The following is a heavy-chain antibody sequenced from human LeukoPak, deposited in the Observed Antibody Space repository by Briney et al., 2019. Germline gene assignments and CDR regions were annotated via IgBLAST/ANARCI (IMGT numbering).Heavy chain of an antibody. CDR1: GYIFRGTGWY. D-gene: IGHD3-10*01. J-gene: IGHJ4*02. V-gene: IGHV1-2*02. Sequence: ASVKVSCKASGYIFRGTGWYLYWLRQAPGQGLECMGWIYSNNGATAYAQKFQGRVAMTRDTSITTAYMELSRLRPNDAAVYYCARDGPAQMVDFDYWGQGTLVTVSS. CDR3: ARDGPAQMVDFDY. CDR2: IYSNNGAT.